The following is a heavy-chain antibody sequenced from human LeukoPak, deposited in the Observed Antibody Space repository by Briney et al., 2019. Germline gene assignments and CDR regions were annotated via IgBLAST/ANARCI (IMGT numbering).Heavy chain of an antibody. J-gene: IGHJ4*02. CDR1: GFSWSSYS. CDR3: ARDGSAMAYDY. CDR2: ISSSSSYR. D-gene: IGHD5-18*01. V-gene: IGHV3-21*04. Sequence: NPWGSLRLAFAACGFSWSSYSMNWVRQAPGKGLEWVSSISSSSSYRYYADSVKGRFTISRDNAKNSLYLQMNSLRAEDTALYHCARDGSAMAYDYWGQGTLVTVSP.